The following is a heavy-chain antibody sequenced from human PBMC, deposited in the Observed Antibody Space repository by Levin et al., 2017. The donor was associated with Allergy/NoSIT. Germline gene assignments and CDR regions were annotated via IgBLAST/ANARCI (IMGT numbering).Heavy chain of an antibody. CDR3: ARARYYDLEGNWFDP. CDR1: GFSLTTAGVA. Sequence: SGPTLVKPTQTLTLTCTFSGFSLTTAGVAVGWIRQPPGKALEWLALIYWDDDKRYSPSLKNRLTITMDTSKNQVVLTLTNMDPVDTATYYCARARYYDLEGNWFDPWGQGTLVTVSS. D-gene: IGHD3-3*01. CDR2: IYWDDDK. V-gene: IGHV2-5*02. J-gene: IGHJ5*02.